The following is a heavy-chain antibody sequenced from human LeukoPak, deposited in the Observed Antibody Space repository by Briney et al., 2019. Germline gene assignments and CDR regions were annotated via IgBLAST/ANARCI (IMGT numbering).Heavy chain of an antibody. CDR2: IFSDDEE. CDR1: GFSLKSSEVG. Sequence: SGPALVKPTETLTLTCTVCGFSLKSSEVGVDWIRQPPGRALEWLAHIFSDDEESVSTSLQSRLTISRDISSSQVVLTMTDMDPADTATYYCARVRFLKWSTYYFDSWGPGILVTVSS. D-gene: IGHD3-3*01. J-gene: IGHJ4*02. V-gene: IGHV2-26*01. CDR3: ARVRFLKWSTYYFDS.